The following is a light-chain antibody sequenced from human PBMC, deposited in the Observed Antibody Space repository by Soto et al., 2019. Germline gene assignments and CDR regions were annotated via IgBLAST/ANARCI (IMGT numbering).Light chain of an antibody. CDR1: QSINTN. Sequence: EIVMTQSPATLSVSPGESATLSCRASQSINTNLGWYQQKPGQAPRLLIYGASTRATGIPARFSGRGSGTEFTLTISSLQSEDFAVYYCQHCNGWSAFGQGTRLEIK. J-gene: IGKJ5*01. V-gene: IGKV3D-15*01. CDR3: QHCNGWSA. CDR2: GAS.